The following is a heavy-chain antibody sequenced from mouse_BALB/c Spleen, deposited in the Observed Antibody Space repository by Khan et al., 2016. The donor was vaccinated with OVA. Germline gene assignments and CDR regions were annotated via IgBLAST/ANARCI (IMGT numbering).Heavy chain of an antibody. CDR3: AKGVWSYYFALDY. J-gene: IGHJ4*01. CDR2: IWGGGST. V-gene: IGHV2-6-5*01. Sequence: QVQLKESGPGLVAPSQSLSITCTVSGFSLTDYGVSWIRQPPGKGLEWLGVIWGGGSTYYNSALKSRLSISKDNSKSQVLLKMSSLQTDDTAMYYCAKGVWSYYFALDYGGQGTTVTVSS. CDR1: GFSLTDYG.